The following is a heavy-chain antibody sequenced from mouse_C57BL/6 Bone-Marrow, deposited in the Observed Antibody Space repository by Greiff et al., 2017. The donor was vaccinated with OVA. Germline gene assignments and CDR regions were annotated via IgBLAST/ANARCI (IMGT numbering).Heavy chain of an antibody. V-gene: IGHV5-9-1*02. CDR3: TRTLRPYYFDY. Sequence: EVQRVESGEGLVKPGGSLKLSCAASGFTFSSYAMSWVRQTPEKRLEWVAYISSGGDYLYYADTVTGRFTISRDNARNTLYLQMSSLKSENTAMYYCTRTLRPYYFDYWGQGTTLTVSS. D-gene: IGHD1-1*01. CDR2: ISSGGDYL. CDR1: GFTFSSYA. J-gene: IGHJ2*01.